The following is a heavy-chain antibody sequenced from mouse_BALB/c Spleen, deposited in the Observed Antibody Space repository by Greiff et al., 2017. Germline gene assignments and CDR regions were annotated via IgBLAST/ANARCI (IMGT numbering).Heavy chain of an antibody. CDR2: ISSGGST. Sequence: EVMLVESGGGLVKPGGSLKLSCAASGFTFSSYAMSWVRQTPEKRLEWVASISSGGSTYYPDSVKGRFTISRDNARNILYLQMSSLRSEDTAMYYCARTGIYYYGSSHYYAMDYWGQGTSVTVSS. CDR1: GFTFSSYA. CDR3: ARTGIYYYGSSHYYAMDY. J-gene: IGHJ4*01. D-gene: IGHD1-1*01. V-gene: IGHV5-6-5*01.